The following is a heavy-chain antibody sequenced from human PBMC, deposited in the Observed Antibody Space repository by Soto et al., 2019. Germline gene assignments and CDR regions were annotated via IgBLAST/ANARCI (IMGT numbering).Heavy chain of an antibody. J-gene: IGHJ4*02. CDR1: GASISSGDYF. V-gene: IGHV4-30-4*01. CDR3: ARGAYGVAVLY. D-gene: IGHD4-17*01. Sequence: QVQLQESGPGLVKPSQTLSLTCTVSGASISSGDYFWSWIRQPPGKGLESIGYISYSGSTYYNPSLKSRITISVDTSKNQFSLNLSSVTAADPAVYYCARGAYGVAVLYWGQGTLVTVSS. CDR2: ISYSGST.